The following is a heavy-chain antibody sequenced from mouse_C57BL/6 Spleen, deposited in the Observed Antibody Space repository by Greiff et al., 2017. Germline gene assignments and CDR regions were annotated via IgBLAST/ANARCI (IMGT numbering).Heavy chain of an antibody. CDR2: IYPGSGST. Sequence: VQLQQPGAELVKPGASVKMSCKASGYTFTSYWITWVKQRPGQGLEWIGDIYPGSGSTNYNEKFKSKATLTVDPSSSTAYMQLSSLTSEDSAVYYCARLWLLPYYYAMDYWGQGTSVTVSS. V-gene: IGHV1-55*01. CDR1: GYTFTSYW. CDR3: ARLWLLPYYYAMDY. D-gene: IGHD2-3*01. J-gene: IGHJ4*01.